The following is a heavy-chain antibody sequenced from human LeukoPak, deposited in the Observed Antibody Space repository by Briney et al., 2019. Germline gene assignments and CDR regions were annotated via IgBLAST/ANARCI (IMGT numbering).Heavy chain of an antibody. Sequence: GASVKVSCKASGYTFTSYYMHWVRQAPGQGLEWMGIINPSGGSTSYAQKFQGRVTMTRDTSTSTVYMELSSLRSEDTAVYYCARDLRVDSGSYRPDYWGQGTLVTVSS. D-gene: IGHD3-10*01. CDR3: ARDLRVDSGSYRPDY. J-gene: IGHJ4*02. CDR2: INPSGGST. V-gene: IGHV1-46*01. CDR1: GYTFTSYY.